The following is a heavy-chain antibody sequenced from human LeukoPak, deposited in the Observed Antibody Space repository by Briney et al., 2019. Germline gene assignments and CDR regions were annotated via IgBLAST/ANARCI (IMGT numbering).Heavy chain of an antibody. Sequence: SVKVSCKASGYTFTSYGISWVRQAPGQGLEWMGRIIPILGIANYAQKFQGRVTITADKSTSTAYMELSSLRSEDTAVYYCAREGYYDFWSGQNAVDYWGQGTLVTVSS. CDR2: IIPILGIA. D-gene: IGHD3-3*01. CDR3: AREGYYDFWSGQNAVDY. CDR1: GYTFTSYG. J-gene: IGHJ4*02. V-gene: IGHV1-69*04.